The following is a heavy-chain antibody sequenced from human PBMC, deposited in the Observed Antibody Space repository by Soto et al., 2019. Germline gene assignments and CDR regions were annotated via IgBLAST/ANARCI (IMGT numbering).Heavy chain of an antibody. Sequence: SETVSLTCTVSGGSISSSSYYWGWIRQPPGKGLEWIGEINHSGSTNYNPSLKSRVTISVDTSNNQFSLKLSSVSAADTAVYYCARGSSGDKVDYWGQGTLVTVSS. CDR2: INHSGST. CDR1: GGSISSSSYY. D-gene: IGHD7-27*01. V-gene: IGHV4-39*07. CDR3: ARGSSGDKVDY. J-gene: IGHJ4*02.